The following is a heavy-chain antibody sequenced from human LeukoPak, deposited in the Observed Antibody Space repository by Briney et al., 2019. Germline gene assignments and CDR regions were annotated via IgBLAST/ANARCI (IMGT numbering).Heavy chain of an antibody. J-gene: IGHJ6*02. CDR3: ATDIPRRVRGVVYSSFGMDV. CDR1: GYTLTDLS. CDR2: FDPEDGET. D-gene: IGHD3-10*01. V-gene: IGHV1-24*01. Sequence: GASLKVSCKVSGYTLTDLSMHWVRQAPGKGLEWLGGFDPEDGETIYARKFQGRVTLAEDTSTDTAYMELSSLRSEDTAAYYCATDIPRRVRGVVYSSFGMDVWGQGTTVTVSS.